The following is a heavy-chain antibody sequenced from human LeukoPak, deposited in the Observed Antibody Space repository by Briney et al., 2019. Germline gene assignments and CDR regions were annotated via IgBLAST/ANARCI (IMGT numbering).Heavy chain of an antibody. V-gene: IGHV4-34*01. D-gene: IGHD2-2*01. CDR1: GGSFSGYY. CDR3: ARSGRSTYAFDI. J-gene: IGHJ3*02. Sequence: SETLSLTCAVYGGSFSGYYWSWIRQPPGKGLEWIGEINHSGSTNYNPSLKSRVTISVDTSKNQFSLKLSSVTAADTAVYYCARSGRSTYAFDIWGQGTMVTVSS. CDR2: INHSGST.